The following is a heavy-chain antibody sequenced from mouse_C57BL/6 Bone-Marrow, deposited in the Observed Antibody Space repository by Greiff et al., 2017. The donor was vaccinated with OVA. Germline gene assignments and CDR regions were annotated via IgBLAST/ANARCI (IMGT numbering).Heavy chain of an antibody. CDR2: IDPETGGT. Sequence: QVQLQQSGAELVRPGASVTLSCKASGYTFTDYEMHWVKQTPVHGLEWIGAIDPETGGTAYNQKFKGKAILTADKSSSTAYMELRSLTSEDSAVYFCARAPQAYYFDYWGQGTTLTVSS. J-gene: IGHJ2*01. CDR1: GYTFTDYE. CDR3: ARAPQAYYFDY. D-gene: IGHD3-2*02. V-gene: IGHV1-15*01.